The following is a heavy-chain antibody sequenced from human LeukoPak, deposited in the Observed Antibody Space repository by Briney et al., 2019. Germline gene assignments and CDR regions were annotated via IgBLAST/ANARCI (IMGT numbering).Heavy chain of an antibody. J-gene: IGHJ4*02. CDR2: MYSSGST. CDR3: ARSGSGYLRYYFDY. V-gene: IGHV4-39*07. D-gene: IGHD5-12*01. Sequence: PSETLSLTCTVSGGCISSSSYYWGWIRQPPGKGLEWIGSMYSSGSTYYNPSLKSRVTISVDTSKNQFSLKLSSVTAADTAVYYCARSGSGYLRYYFDYWGQGTLVTVSS. CDR1: GGCISSSSYY.